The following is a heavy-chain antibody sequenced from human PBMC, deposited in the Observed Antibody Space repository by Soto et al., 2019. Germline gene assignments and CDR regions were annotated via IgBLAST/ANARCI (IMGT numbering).Heavy chain of an antibody. CDR1: GFTFNSYA. Sequence: EVPLLESGGGLVQPGGSLRLSCAASGFTFNSYAMNWVRQAPGKGLEWVSGISTSGGATYYAVSVKGRFTISRDNSKTTLYLQMNSLRAEDTVVYYCAKSTGSPSGLPLYFDDWGQGTLVTVSS. V-gene: IGHV3-23*01. CDR2: ISTSGGAT. J-gene: IGHJ4*02. CDR3: AKSTGSPSGLPLYFDD. D-gene: IGHD1-26*01.